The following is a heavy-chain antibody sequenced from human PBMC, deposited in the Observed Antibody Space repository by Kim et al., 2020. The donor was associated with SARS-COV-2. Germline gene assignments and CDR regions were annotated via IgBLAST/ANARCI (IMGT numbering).Heavy chain of an antibody. D-gene: IGHD3-10*01. CDR2: IYYSGST. CDR3: ARGRIFTMVRREHKCGYFDY. CDR1: GGSVSSGSYY. J-gene: IGHJ4*02. V-gene: IGHV4-61*01. Sequence: SETLSLTCTVSGGSVSSGSYYWSWIRQPPGKGLEWIGYIYYSGSTNYNPSLKSRVTISVDTSKNQFSLKLSSVTAADTAVYYCARGRIFTMVRREHKCGYFDYWGQGTLVTVSS.